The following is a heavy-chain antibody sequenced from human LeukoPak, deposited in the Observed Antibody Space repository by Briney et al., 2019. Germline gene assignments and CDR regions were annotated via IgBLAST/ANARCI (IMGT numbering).Heavy chain of an antibody. CDR2: IYHSGTT. V-gene: IGHV4-30-2*01. CDR1: GGSISSGGYY. D-gene: IGHD1-1*01. CDR3: AKSLLTTATGTGRAFDI. J-gene: IGHJ3*02. Sequence: PSQTLSLTCTVSGGSISSGGYYWSWIRQPPGKGLEWIGYIYHSGTTYYNPSLKSRVTISVDRSKNQFSLKVRSVTAADTAEYYCAKSLLTTATGTGRAFDIWGQGTMVTVSS.